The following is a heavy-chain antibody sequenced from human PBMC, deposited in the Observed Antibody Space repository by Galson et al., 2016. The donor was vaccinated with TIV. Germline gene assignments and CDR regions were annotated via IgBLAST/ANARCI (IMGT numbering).Heavy chain of an antibody. V-gene: IGHV4-59*11. J-gene: IGHJ6*02. Sequence: LSLTCTVSGGSISSHYCSWIRQPPGKGLEWIGYIYDSGSTNYNPSLKSRVTISVDTSKDQFSLKLRSVTAADTAVYYCADTYGDYGYYYGMDVWGQGTTVTVSS. CDR1: GGSISSHY. D-gene: IGHD4-17*01. CDR2: IYDSGST. CDR3: ADTYGDYGYYYGMDV.